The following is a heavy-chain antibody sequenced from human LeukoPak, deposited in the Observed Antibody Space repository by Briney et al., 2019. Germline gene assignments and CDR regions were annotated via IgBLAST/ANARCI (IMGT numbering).Heavy chain of an antibody. D-gene: IGHD2-15*01. CDR3: ARSPGGGFDI. Sequence: SETLSLTCTVSGGSITNFYGGWIRQSPGKGLESIGYIYYSGTTNYSPSLKSRVSISVDTSKKQFSLKLSSVTAADTAVYYCARSPGGGFDIWGQGTMVTVSS. V-gene: IGHV4-59*01. J-gene: IGHJ3*02. CDR2: IYYSGTT. CDR1: GGSITNFY.